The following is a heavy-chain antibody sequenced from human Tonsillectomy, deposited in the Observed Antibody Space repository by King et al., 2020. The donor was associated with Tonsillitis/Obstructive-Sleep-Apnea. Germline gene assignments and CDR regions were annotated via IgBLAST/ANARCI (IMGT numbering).Heavy chain of an antibody. CDR3: ARGGAAVVSGVDY. Sequence: VQLVESVGGLVKPGVSLRLSCAASGFTFRSYSMNWVRHAPGSGLEWVSSISISSSYIYYADSVKVRFTITRDNAKNSLYLQMDSLRAEDTAVYYCARGGAAVVSGVDYWGQGALVTVSS. V-gene: IGHV3-21*01. J-gene: IGHJ4*02. D-gene: IGHD4-23*01. CDR2: ISISSSYI. CDR1: GFTFRSYS.